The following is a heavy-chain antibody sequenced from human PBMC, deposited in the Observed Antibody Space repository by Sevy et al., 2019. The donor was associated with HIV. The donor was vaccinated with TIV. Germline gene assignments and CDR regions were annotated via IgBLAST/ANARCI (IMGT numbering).Heavy chain of an antibody. CDR3: TRWSGSQSIFDY. CDR2: FKSKIHGGTT. D-gene: IGHD1-26*01. V-gene: IGHV3-49*04. J-gene: IGHJ4*02. CDR1: GFIFGDYG. Sequence: GGSLRLSCTASGFIFGDYGMSWVRQAPGKGLEWIAFFKSKIHGGTTENAASVKGNFTISRNDSKNMVYLQMSNLKTEDTAVYYCTRWSGSQSIFDYWGQGTLVTVSS.